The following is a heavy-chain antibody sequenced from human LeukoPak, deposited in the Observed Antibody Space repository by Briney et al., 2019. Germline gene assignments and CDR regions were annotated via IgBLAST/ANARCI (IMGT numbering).Heavy chain of an antibody. Sequence: GGSLRLSCAASGFVFNNYPMSWVRQAPGKGLVWVSRVSSDGSITDYTDSVKGRFTISRDNAKNTLYLQMNSLRAEDTAMYYCVRAVGGNDGRTFGYWAQGTLVTVSS. CDR1: GFVFNNYP. D-gene: IGHD3-3*01. CDR3: VRAVGGNDGRTFGY. CDR2: VSSDGSIT. V-gene: IGHV3-74*01. J-gene: IGHJ4*02.